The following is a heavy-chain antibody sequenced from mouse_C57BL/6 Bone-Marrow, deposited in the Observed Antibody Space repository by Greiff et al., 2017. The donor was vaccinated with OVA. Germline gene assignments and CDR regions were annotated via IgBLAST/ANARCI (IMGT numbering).Heavy chain of an antibody. Sequence: VQLQQSGPVLVKPGASVKMSCKASGYTFTDYYMNWVKQSHGKSLEWIGVINPYNGGTSYNQKFKGKATLTVDKSSSTAYMELNSLTSEDSAVYYCARSTMVTTKGFAYWGQGTLVTVSA. J-gene: IGHJ3*01. CDR1: GYTFTDYY. D-gene: IGHD2-2*01. CDR3: ARSTMVTTKGFAY. V-gene: IGHV1-19*01. CDR2: INPYNGGT.